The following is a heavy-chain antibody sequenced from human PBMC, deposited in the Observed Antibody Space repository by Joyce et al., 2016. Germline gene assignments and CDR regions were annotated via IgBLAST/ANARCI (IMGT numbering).Heavy chain of an antibody. Sequence: EVQLLESGGDLVQPGGSLRLSCAASGFTFNTYAMNWVRQAPGKGLEWVSTISGSGGTTYYADSVKGRFTISRDNSQNTLYLQMNTLRAEDTAIYYCAKYCSSISCPGGLRYGMDLWGQGTTVTVSS. V-gene: IGHV3-23*01. J-gene: IGHJ6*02. CDR3: AKYCSSISCPGGLRYGMDL. CDR1: GFTFNTYA. D-gene: IGHD2-2*01. CDR2: ISGSGGTT.